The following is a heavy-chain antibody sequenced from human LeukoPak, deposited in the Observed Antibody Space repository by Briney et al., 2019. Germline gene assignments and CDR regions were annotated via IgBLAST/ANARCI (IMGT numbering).Heavy chain of an antibody. CDR1: GGTFSSYA. CDR3: ARMESWYYYDSSGYPFDP. D-gene: IGHD3-22*01. Sequence: SVKVSCKASGGTFSSYAISWVRQAPGQGLEWMGGIIPIFGTANYAQKFQGRVTITTDESTSTAYMELSSLRSEDTAVYYCARMESWYYYDSSGYPFDPWGQGTLVTVSS. CDR2: IIPIFGTA. V-gene: IGHV1-69*05. J-gene: IGHJ5*02.